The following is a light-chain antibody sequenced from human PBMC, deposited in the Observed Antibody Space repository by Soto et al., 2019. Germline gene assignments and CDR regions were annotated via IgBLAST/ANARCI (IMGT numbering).Light chain of an antibody. V-gene: IGLV2-14*01. CDR1: SSDVGGYKY. CDR2: DVS. Sequence: QSVLTQPASVSGSPGQSITISCTGTSSDVGGYKYVSWYQHHPGKGPKLMLYDVSNRPSGVSNRFSGSKSGNTASLTISGLQDGYEADYYCNSYTSSTTYVFGTGTKVTVL. J-gene: IGLJ1*01. CDR3: NSYTSSTTYV.